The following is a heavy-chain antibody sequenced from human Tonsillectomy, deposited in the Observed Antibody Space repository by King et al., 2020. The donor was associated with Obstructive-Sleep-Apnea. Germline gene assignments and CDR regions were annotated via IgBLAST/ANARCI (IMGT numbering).Heavy chain of an antibody. CDR2: IFYSGRT. V-gene: IGHV4-31*03. CDR1: GGSINSDAHY. J-gene: IGHJ4*02. Sequence: VQLQESGPGLVKPSQTLSLTCTVSGGSINSDAHYWTWIRQHPGEGLEWIGYIFYSGRTYYNPSLKSRITMSVDTSKNQFSLNLTAVTAADTAVYYCARVRPPGPFEYWGQGILVTVSS. CDR3: ARVRPPGPFEY.